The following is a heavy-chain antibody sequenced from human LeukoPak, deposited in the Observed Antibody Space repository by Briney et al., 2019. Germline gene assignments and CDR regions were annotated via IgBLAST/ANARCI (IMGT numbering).Heavy chain of an antibody. J-gene: IGHJ4*02. D-gene: IGHD5-12*01. CDR3: ARDYSDGVFNSGYGGYFDY. V-gene: IGHV1-2*06. Sequence: ASVKVSCKASGYXFTGYYIHWVRQAPGQGLEWMGRINPNSGGTNYAQKFQGRVTMARDTSISTAYMELSRLRSDDTAVYHCARDYSDGVFNSGYGGYFDYWGQGTLVTVSS. CDR2: INPNSGGT. CDR1: GYXFTGYY.